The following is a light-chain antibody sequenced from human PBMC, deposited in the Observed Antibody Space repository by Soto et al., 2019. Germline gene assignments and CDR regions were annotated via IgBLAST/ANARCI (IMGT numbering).Light chain of an antibody. CDR1: QSISSR. J-gene: IGKJ1*01. CDR2: DAS. V-gene: IGKV1-5*01. CDR3: QQYKSYSWT. Sequence: DIQMTQSPSTLSASVGDRVTITCRASQSISSRLAWYQQKPGKAPKLLIYDASNLESGVPSRFSGSGSGTEFTLTISNLQPDDFASYYCQQYKSYSWTFGQGTKVDIK.